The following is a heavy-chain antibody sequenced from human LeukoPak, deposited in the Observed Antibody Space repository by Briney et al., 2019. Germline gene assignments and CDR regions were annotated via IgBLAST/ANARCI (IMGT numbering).Heavy chain of an antibody. J-gene: IGHJ4*02. D-gene: IGHD5-24*01. CDR1: GGSFSGYY. V-gene: IGHV4-34*01. CDR3: ARVGTDGYNS. CDR2: INHSGST. Sequence: PSETLPLTCAVYGGSFSGYYWSWIRQPPGKGLEWIGEINHSGSTNYNPSLKSRVTISVDTSKNQFSLKLSSVTAADTAVYYCARVGTDGYNSWGQGTLVTVSS.